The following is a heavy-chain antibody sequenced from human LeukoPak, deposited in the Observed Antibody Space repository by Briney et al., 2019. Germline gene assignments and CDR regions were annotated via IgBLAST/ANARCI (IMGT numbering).Heavy chain of an antibody. D-gene: IGHD2-21*02. CDR3: AREQSTFCGGDCYSEGAY. V-gene: IGHV4-30-4*01. Sequence: SETLSLTCSVSGGSIRAGDYYWSWIRQPPGKGLEWIGYIYYSGSTSYNPSLKSRVTISVDPPKNQFSLKLDSVTAADTAVYFCAREQSTFCGGDCYSEGAYWGQGTLVTVSS. J-gene: IGHJ4*02. CDR1: GGSIRAGDYY. CDR2: IYYSGST.